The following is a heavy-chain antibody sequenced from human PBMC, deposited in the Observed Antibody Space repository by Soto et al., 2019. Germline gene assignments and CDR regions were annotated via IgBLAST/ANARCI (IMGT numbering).Heavy chain of an antibody. CDR2: IYYSGST. Sequence: SETLSLTCTVSGGSISSGDYYWSWIRQPPGKGLEWIGYIYYSGSTYYNPSLKSRVTISVDTSKHQFSLKLSSVTAADTAVYYCARDPFWSVRYYYGMDVWGQGTTVTVSS. D-gene: IGHD3-3*01. J-gene: IGHJ6*02. CDR1: GGSISSGDYY. CDR3: ARDPFWSVRYYYGMDV. V-gene: IGHV4-30-4*01.